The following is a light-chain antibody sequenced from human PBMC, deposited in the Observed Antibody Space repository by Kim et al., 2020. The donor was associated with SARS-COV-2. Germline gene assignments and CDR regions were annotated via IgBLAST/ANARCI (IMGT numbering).Light chain of an antibody. V-gene: IGLV2-23*02. Sequence: GQSISRPCNGTISDVGGYNLVPWYQQYPGKAPKLLIFDVTKRPLGVSNRFSGSKSGNVASLTISGLQAEDEADYFCCSYARSMTLLFGGGTKVTVL. CDR2: DVT. J-gene: IGLJ2*01. CDR3: CSYARSMTLL. CDR1: ISDVGGYNL.